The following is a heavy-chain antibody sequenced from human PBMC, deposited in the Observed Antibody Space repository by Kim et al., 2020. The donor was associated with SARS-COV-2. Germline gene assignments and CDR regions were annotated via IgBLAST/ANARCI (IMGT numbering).Heavy chain of an antibody. CDR2: ISWGGGST. V-gene: IGHV3-43*01. D-gene: IGHD6-13*01. CDR3: AKDIRDSSRGFDY. J-gene: IGHJ4*02. Sequence: GGSLRLSCAASGFTFDDYTMHWVRQAPGKGLEWVSPISWGGGSTYYADSVKGRFTISRDNSKNSLYLQMNSLRTEDTALYYCAKDIRDSSRGFDYWGQGTLVTVSS. CDR1: GFTFDDYT.